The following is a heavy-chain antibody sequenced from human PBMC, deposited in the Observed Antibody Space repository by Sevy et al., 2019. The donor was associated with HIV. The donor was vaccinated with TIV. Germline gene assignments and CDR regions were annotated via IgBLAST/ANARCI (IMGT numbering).Heavy chain of an antibody. V-gene: IGHV1-69*13. CDR3: ARDLRIQLWFSPLYYYYGMDV. CDR2: IIPIFGTA. J-gene: IGHJ6*02. CDR1: GGTFSSYA. Sequence: ASVKVSCKASGGTFSSYAISWVRQAPGQGLEWMGGIIPIFGTANYARKFQGRVTITADESTSTAYMELSSLRSEDTAVYYCARDLRIQLWFSPLYYYYGMDVWGQGTTVTVSS. D-gene: IGHD5-18*01.